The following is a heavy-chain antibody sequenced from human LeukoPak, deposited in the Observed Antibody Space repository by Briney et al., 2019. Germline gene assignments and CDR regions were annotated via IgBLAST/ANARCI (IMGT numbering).Heavy chain of an antibody. Sequence: SETLSLTCTVSGGSISTSYWTWIRQSPGKGLEWIGYISTSGGTRYNPSLKSRVIISLQSSKNQFSLNLNFVTAADTAVYYCTGGEMPTIGAWALDVWGRGVMVTVS. D-gene: IGHD5-24*01. CDR2: ISTSGGT. V-gene: IGHV4-4*09. J-gene: IGHJ3*01. CDR3: TGGEMPTIGAWALDV. CDR1: GGSISTSY.